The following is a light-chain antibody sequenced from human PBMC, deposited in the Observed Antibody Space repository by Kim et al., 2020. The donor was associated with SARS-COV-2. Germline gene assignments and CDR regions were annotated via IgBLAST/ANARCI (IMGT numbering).Light chain of an antibody. Sequence: SVKLTCTLSSGHSNNAIAWHQQQPEKGPRYLMKLNSDGSHNKGDGIPDRFSGSSSGAERYLTISSLQTEDEADYYCQTWGTGFWVFGGGTKLTVL. CDR3: QTWGTGFWV. CDR1: SGHSNNA. CDR2: LNSDGSH. V-gene: IGLV4-69*02. J-gene: IGLJ3*02.